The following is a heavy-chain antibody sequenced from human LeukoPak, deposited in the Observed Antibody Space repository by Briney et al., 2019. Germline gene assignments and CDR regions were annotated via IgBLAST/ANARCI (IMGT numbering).Heavy chain of an antibody. D-gene: IGHD3-16*01. CDR3: AREISRFGI. CDR2: IYIGGST. V-gene: IGHV3-66*01. Sequence: GGSLRLSCAASGFTVSSNYMSWVREAPGKGLEWVSSIYIGGSTYYADSVKGRFTISRDNPNNTLYLQMHSLRAEDTAVYYCAREISRFGIWGQGTLVTVSS. J-gene: IGHJ4*02. CDR1: GFTVSSNY.